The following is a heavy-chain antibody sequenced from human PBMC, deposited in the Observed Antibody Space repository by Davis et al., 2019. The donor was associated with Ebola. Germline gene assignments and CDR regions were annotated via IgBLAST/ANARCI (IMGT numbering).Heavy chain of an antibody. CDR3: ARGWVAQSWFDP. J-gene: IGHJ5*02. V-gene: IGHV4-30-4*08. Sequence: PSETLSLTCTVSGGSISSGDYYWSWIRQPPGKGLEWIGYIYYSGSTYYNPSLKSRVTISVDTSKNQFSLKLSSVTAADTAVYYCARGWVAQSWFDPWGQGTLVTVSS. CDR1: GGSISSGDYY. D-gene: IGHD5-24*01. CDR2: IYYSGST.